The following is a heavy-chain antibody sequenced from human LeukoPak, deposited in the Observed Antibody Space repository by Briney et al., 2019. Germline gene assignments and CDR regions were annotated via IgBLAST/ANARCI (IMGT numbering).Heavy chain of an antibody. CDR3: ARGYDAFDI. Sequence: PPETLSLTCAVYGGSFSGYYWSWIRQPPGKGLEWIGEINHSGSTNYNPSLKSRVTISVDTSKNQFSLKLSSVTAADTAVYYCARGYDAFDIWGQGTMVTVSS. V-gene: IGHV4-34*01. CDR2: INHSGST. J-gene: IGHJ3*02. CDR1: GGSFSGYY.